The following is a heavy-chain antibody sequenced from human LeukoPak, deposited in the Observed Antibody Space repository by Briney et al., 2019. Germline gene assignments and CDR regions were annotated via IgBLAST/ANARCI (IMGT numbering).Heavy chain of an antibody. Sequence: GASVKVSCEASGYTFTGYYMHWVRQAPGQGLEWMGWINPNSGGTNYAQKFQGRVTMTRDTSISTAYMELSRLRSDDTAVYYCARDLPLGEYYYDSSGYYPHLDYWGQGTLVTVSS. J-gene: IGHJ4*02. V-gene: IGHV1-2*02. D-gene: IGHD3-22*01. CDR2: INPNSGGT. CDR1: GYTFTGYY. CDR3: ARDLPLGEYYYDSSGYYPHLDY.